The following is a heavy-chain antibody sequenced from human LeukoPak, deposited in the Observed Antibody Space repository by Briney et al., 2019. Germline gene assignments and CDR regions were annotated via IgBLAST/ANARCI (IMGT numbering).Heavy chain of an antibody. CDR1: GGSFSGYY. V-gene: IGHV4-34*01. Sequence: SETLSLTCAVYGGSFSGYYWSWIRQPPGKGPEWIGEINHSGSTNYNPSLKSRVTISVDTSKNQFSLKLSSVTAADTAVYYCARGPRMTRTYYYYYGMDVWGQGTTVIVSS. CDR3: ARGPRMTRTYYYYYGMDV. D-gene: IGHD2-15*01. J-gene: IGHJ6*02. CDR2: INHSGST.